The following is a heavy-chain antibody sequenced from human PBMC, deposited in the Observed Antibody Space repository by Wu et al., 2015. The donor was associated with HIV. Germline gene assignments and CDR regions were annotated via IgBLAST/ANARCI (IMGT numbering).Heavy chain of an antibody. J-gene: IGHJ3*02. CDR2: IDPNTAAT. V-gene: IGHV1-2*02. CDR3: ARVLHQYYDYDAFDI. Sequence: QVKLVQSRSEMKKPGDSLKVSCKASGYTFSNFWIHWMRLVPGQGLEWMGLIDPNTAATAYAQTFQYRVTLSRDKSTTTVYMEMKSLTSEDTGVYFCARVLHQYYDYDAFDIWGPRDKGHRL. D-gene: IGHD1-26*01. CDR1: GYTFSNFW.